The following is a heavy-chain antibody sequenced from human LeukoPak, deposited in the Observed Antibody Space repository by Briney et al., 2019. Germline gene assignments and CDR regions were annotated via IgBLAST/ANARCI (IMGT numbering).Heavy chain of an antibody. Sequence: SVKVSCKASGGTFSSYAISWVRQAPGQGLEWMGRIIPIFGTANYAQKFQGRVTITADKSTSTAYMELSSLRSEDTAVYYCARGSRADNWNYVDYYYMDVWGKGTTVTVSS. D-gene: IGHD1-7*01. J-gene: IGHJ6*03. V-gene: IGHV1-69*06. CDR3: ARGSRADNWNYVDYYYMDV. CDR1: GGTFSSYA. CDR2: IIPIFGTA.